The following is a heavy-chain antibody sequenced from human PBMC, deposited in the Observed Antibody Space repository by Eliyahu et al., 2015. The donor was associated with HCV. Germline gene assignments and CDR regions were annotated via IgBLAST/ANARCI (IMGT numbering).Heavy chain of an antibody. D-gene: IGHD3-22*01. CDR1: GYIFSRYA. CDR3: ARGPLYYDGSTYYFDY. CDR2: INAGNGDT. Sequence: QVQVVQSGAEVKEPGASVRVSCKTSGYIFSRYAVQWVRQAPGQRLEWMGWINAGNGDTKFSQTFQGRVTITRDPSARTAYMELSSLRSEDTAVYYCARGPLYYDGSTYYFDYWGQGTLVTVSS. V-gene: IGHV1-3*01. J-gene: IGHJ4*02.